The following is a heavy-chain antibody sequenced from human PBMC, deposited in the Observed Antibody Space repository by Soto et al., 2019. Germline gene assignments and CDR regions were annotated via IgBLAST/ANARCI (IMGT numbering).Heavy chain of an antibody. CDR1: GDSITTETW. J-gene: IGHJ5*01. V-gene: IGHV4-4*02. D-gene: IGHD4-4*01. CDR3: GRDGRLHWFES. Sequence: QVHLQESGPGLVKPSETLSLTCAVSGDSITTETWSSWLRQLPGTGLAWIGELKPTGDANANPALRILGAMSVDRAKKQFVLNLLLVSSAATAVYFCGRDGRLHWFESLGQGTRVTVAS. CDR2: LKPTGDA.